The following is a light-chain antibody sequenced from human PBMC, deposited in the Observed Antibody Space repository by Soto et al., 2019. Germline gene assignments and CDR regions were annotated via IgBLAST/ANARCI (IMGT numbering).Light chain of an antibody. Sequence: QSALTQPRSVSGSPGQSVTISCTGPSSDVGGFKYVSWYQQHPGKAPKLTINDVNQRPSGVPDRFSASKSGNTASLTISGLQAEDEADYYCCSHAGLYRYVFGTGTKVTVL. V-gene: IGLV2-11*01. CDR3: CSHAGLYRYV. CDR2: DVN. J-gene: IGLJ1*01. CDR1: SSDVGGFKY.